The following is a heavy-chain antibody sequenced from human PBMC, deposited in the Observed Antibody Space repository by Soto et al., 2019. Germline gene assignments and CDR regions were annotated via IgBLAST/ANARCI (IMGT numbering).Heavy chain of an antibody. CDR1: GYNFTAFW. V-gene: IGHV5-10-1*01. Sequence: LGESLKISCKASGYNFTAFWIHWVRQMPGKGLEWLGKIDPSDSYTNYSPSFEGHVTISTDNSITTAYLQWSSLRASDTALYFCARVHKNWFDSWAQGTMLTVTS. J-gene: IGHJ5*01. CDR2: IDPSDSYT. CDR3: ARVHKNWFDS.